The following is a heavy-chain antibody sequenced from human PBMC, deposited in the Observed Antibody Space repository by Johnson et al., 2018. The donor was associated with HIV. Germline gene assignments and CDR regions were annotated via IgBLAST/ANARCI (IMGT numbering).Heavy chain of an antibody. D-gene: IGHD3-16*01. CDR1: GFTFTNYG. Sequence: QVQLVESGGGVVQPGRSLRLSCAASGFTFTNYGMHWVRQAPGKGLQWVAVMSYDGSTTYYADSVKGRFTISRDNSENTLYLQMNSLRAEDTAVYYCARAGDYDAFDIWGQGTMVTVSS. CDR3: ARAGDYDAFDI. V-gene: IGHV3-30*03. J-gene: IGHJ3*02. CDR2: MSYDGSTT.